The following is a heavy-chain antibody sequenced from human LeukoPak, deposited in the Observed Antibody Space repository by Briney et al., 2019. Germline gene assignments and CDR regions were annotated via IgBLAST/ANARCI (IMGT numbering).Heavy chain of an antibody. J-gene: IGHJ4*02. V-gene: IGHV4-34*01. CDR3: ADTAYDFWSGYSKTIY. CDR1: GGSFRGYY. CDR2: INHSGST. Sequence: KPSETLSLTCAVYGGSFRGYYWSWIRQPPVKGLEWIGEINHSGSTNYNRSLKSRVTISVDTSKNQFSLKLSSETAADTAVYYCADTAYDFWSGYSKTIYWGEGTLVTVSS. D-gene: IGHD3-3*01.